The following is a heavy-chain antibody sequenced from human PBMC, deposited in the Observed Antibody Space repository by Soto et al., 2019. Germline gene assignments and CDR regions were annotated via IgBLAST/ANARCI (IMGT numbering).Heavy chain of an antibody. CDR1: GFTFSSYA. D-gene: IGHD5-18*01. CDR3: ANPIYSYGYILGEGRLSADY. V-gene: IGHV3-23*01. Sequence: GGSLRLSCAASGFTFSSYAMSWVRQAPGKGLEWVSAISGSGGSTYYADSVKGRFTISRDNSKNTLYLQMNSLRAEDTAVYYCANPIYSYGYILGEGRLSADYWGQGTLVTVSS. J-gene: IGHJ4*02. CDR2: ISGSGGST.